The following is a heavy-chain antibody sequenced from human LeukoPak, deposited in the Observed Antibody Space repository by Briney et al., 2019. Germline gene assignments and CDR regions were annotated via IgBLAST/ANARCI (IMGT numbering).Heavy chain of an antibody. CDR2: ISGSSDST. CDR3: AELGITMIGGV. V-gene: IGHV3-23*01. Sequence: GGSLRLSCAASGFTFSSYGMSWVRQAPGKGLEWVSAISGSSDSTYYAVSVKGRFTISRDNSKNSLYLQMNSLRAEDTAVYYCAELGITMIGGVWGKGTTVTISS. J-gene: IGHJ6*04. D-gene: IGHD3-10*02. CDR1: GFTFSSYG.